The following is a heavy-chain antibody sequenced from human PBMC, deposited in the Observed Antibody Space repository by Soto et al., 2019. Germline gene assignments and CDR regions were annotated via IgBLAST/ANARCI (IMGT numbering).Heavy chain of an antibody. CDR2: IKEDGSEK. J-gene: IGHJ4*02. V-gene: IGHV3-7*01. CDR1: GLTFSRYW. Sequence: RLSCAASGLTFSRYWLNWVRQAPGKGLEWVANIKEDGSEKHYVDSVKGRFTISRDNAKNSLYLQMNSLRAEDTAVYYCAKERGKPSDCWACVDYCGRGPLVTVYS. D-gene: IGHD2-21*01. CDR3: AKERGKPSDCWACVDY.